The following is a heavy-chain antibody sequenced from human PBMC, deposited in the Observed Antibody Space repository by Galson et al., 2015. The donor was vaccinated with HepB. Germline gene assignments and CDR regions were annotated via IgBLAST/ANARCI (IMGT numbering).Heavy chain of an antibody. CDR1: GGTFSSYA. CDR3: ARDWEVPAATRYNWFDP. CDR2: IIPIFGTA. Sequence: SVKVSCKASGGTFSSYAISWVRQAPGQGLEWMGGIIPIFGTANYAQKFQGRVTITADESTSTAYMELSSLRSEDTAVYYCARDWEVPAATRYNWFDPWGQGTLVTVSS. V-gene: IGHV1-69*13. J-gene: IGHJ5*02. D-gene: IGHD2-2*01.